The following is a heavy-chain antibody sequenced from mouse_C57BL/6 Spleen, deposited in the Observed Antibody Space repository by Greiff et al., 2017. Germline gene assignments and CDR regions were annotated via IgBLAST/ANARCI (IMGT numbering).Heavy chain of an antibody. D-gene: IGHD1-1*01. CDR2: ISNGGGST. J-gene: IGHJ4*01. CDR3: ASSTTVRYAMDY. Sequence: EVKLVESGGGLVQPGGSLKLSCAASGFTFSDYYMYWVRQTPEKRLEWVAYISNGGGSTYYPDTVKGRFTISRDNAKNTLYLQMSRLKSEDTAMYYCASSTTVRYAMDYWGQGTSVTVSS. CDR1: GFTFSDYY. V-gene: IGHV5-12*01.